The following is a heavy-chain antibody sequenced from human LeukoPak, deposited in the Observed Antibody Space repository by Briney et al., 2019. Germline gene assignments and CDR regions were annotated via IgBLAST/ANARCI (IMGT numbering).Heavy chain of an antibody. CDR1: GYTFTGYY. D-gene: IGHD3-3*01. CDR3: ARAYDFWSGYYTRIAFDI. Sequence: ASVKVSCKASGYTFTGYYMHWVRQAPGQGLEWMGWISPNSGGTNYAQKFQGRVTMTRDTSISTAYMELSRLRSDDTAVYYCARAYDFWSGYYTRIAFDIWGQGTMVTVSS. J-gene: IGHJ3*02. CDR2: ISPNSGGT. V-gene: IGHV1-2*02.